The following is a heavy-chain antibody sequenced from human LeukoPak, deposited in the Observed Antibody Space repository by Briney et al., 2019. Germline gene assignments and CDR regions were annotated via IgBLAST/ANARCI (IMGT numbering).Heavy chain of an antibody. D-gene: IGHD3-22*01. J-gene: IGHJ4*02. CDR2: INTNTGNP. CDR1: GYTFTNYG. CDR3: ARGQDYFDSSGYFPVVRH. Sequence: AASVKVSCKASGYTFTNYGLNWVRQAPGQGLEWMGWINTNTGNPTYAQGFTGRFVFSLDTSVSTAYLQINTLKTEDTAVYYCARGQDYFDSSGYFPVVRHWGQGTLVTVSS. V-gene: IGHV7-4-1*02.